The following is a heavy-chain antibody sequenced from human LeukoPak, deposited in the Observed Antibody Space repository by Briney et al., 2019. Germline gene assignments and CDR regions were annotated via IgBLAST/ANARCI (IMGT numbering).Heavy chain of an antibody. D-gene: IGHD3-22*01. J-gene: IGHJ4*02. CDR2: IYYSGST. V-gene: IGHV4-31*03. CDR3: ARAAPNYYDSSGSLRNPYFGY. CDR1: GGSISTGGYY. Sequence: SETLSLTCTVSGGSISTGGYYWSWIRQHPGKGLEWIGNIYYSGSTYYSPSLKSRVTMSVDTSKNQFSLTLISVTAADTAVYFCARAAPNYYDSSGSLRNPYFGYWGQGTLVTISS.